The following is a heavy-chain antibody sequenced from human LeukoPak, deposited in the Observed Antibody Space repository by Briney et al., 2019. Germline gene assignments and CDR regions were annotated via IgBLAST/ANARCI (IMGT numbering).Heavy chain of an antibody. J-gene: IGHJ4*02. D-gene: IGHD2-15*01. CDR3: ARPDCSGGSCYRSFDY. CDR1: GFTFSSYS. CDR2: ISSSSSCI. V-gene: IGHV3-21*01. Sequence: GGSLRLSCAASGFTFSSYSMNWVRQAPGKGLEWVSSISSSSSCIHYADSVKGRFTISRDNAKNSLYLQMNSLRAEDTAVYYCARPDCSGGSCYRSFDYWGQGTLVTVSS.